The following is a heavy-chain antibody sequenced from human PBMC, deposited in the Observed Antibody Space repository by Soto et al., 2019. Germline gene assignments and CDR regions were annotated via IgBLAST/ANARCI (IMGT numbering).Heavy chain of an antibody. J-gene: IGHJ6*02. CDR2: VSSERSNK. Sequence: GGSLRLSXAASGFTFSSYGMYWVRQAPGKGLEWVALVSSERSNKHYADSVKGRFTISRDNSKNTLYLQMDSLRVEDTAVYYCAKATVSTGYYYAMDVWGQGTTVTVSS. CDR1: GFTFSSYG. CDR3: AKATVSTGYYYAMDV. V-gene: IGHV3-30*18. D-gene: IGHD4-17*01.